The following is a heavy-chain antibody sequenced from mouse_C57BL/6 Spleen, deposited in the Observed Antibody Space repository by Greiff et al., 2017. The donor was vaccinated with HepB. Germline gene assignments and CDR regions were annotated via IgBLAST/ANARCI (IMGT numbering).Heavy chain of an antibody. CDR1: GYAFSSYW. Sequence: QVQLKESGAELVKPGASVKISCKASGYAFSSYWMNWVKQRPGKGLEWIGQIYPGDGDTNYNGKFKGKATLTADKSSSTAYMQLSSLTSEDSAVYFCARGGRGGGSTDWGQGTLVTVSA. D-gene: IGHD1-1*01. V-gene: IGHV1-80*01. J-gene: IGHJ3*01. CDR3: ARGGRGGGSTD. CDR2: IYPGDGDT.